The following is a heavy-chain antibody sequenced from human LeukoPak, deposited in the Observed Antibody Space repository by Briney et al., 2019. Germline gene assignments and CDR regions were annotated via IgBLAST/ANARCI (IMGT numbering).Heavy chain of an antibody. Sequence: TGGSLRLSCAASGFTFSSYGMNWVRQAPGKGLEWVSSITSNSFMYFADSVKGRFTISRDNAKNSLYLQMNSLRAEDTAVYYCTRDRGFCTGATCHPNDYWGQGTLVTVSS. J-gene: IGHJ4*02. CDR3: TRDRGFCTGATCHPNDY. V-gene: IGHV3-21*01. CDR2: ITSNSFM. CDR1: GFTFSSYG. D-gene: IGHD2-8*02.